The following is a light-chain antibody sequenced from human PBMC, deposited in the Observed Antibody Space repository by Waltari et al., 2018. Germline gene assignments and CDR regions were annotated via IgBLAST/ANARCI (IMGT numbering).Light chain of an antibody. Sequence: EIVLTQSPGTLSLSPGERATFSCRTSPDVSRALAWYQQKPGQAPRLLIYGASTRAIGIPDRFSGSCSGSDFSLTISRLEPDDFAVYYCQHYLRLLGTFGQGTTVEI. CDR3: QHYLRLLGT. CDR1: PDVSRA. J-gene: IGKJ1*01. CDR2: GAS. V-gene: IGKV3-20*01.